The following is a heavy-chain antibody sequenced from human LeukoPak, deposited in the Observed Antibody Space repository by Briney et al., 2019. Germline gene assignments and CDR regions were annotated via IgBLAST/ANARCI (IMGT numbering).Heavy chain of an antibody. V-gene: IGHV3-30*04. J-gene: IGHJ4*02. CDR3: ARDQGGSTSY. CDR1: GFTFSSYT. Sequence: GGSLRLSCTASGFTFSSYTMHWVRRAPGKGLEWVAVISHDGNIKYHADSMKDRFTISRDNSRNTLYLQMNNLRPEDTAVYSCARDQGGSTSYWGQGTLVTVSS. CDR2: ISHDGNIK. D-gene: IGHD1-26*01.